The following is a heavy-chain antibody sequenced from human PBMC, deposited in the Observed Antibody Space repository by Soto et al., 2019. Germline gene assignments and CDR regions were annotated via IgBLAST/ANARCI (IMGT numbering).Heavy chain of an antibody. CDR1: GFTFSSYW. V-gene: IGHV3-7*03. J-gene: IGHJ6*02. CDR3: AIGTTGDYYYYYGMDV. CDR2: IKQDGSEK. Sequence: PGGSLRLSCAASGFTFSSYWMSWVRQAPGKGLEWVANIKQDGSEKYYVDSVKGRFTISRDNAKNSLYLQMNSLRAEDTAVYYCAIGTTGDYYYYYGMDVWGQGTTVTVSS. D-gene: IGHD1-1*01.